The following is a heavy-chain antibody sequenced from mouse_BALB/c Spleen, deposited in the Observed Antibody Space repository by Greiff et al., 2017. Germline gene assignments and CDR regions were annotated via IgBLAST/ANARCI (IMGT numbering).Heavy chain of an antibody. V-gene: IGHV1-15*01. CDR2: IDPETGGT. Sequence: QVQLKESGAELVRPGASVTLSCKASGYTFTDYEMHWVKQTPVHGLEWIGAIDPETGGTAYNQKFKGKATLTADKSSSTAYMELRSLTSEDSAVYYCTRDLLWGQGTSVTVSS. D-gene: IGHD2-1*01. CDR3: TRDLL. CDR1: GYTFTDYE. J-gene: IGHJ4*01.